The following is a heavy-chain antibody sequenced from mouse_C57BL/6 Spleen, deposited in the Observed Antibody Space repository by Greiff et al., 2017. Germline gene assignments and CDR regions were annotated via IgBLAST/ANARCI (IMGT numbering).Heavy chain of an antibody. Sequence: QVQLKQSGPGLVQPAQCLSITCTVSGFSFTSYGVHWVRQSPGKGLEWLGVIWRGGSTDYNATFISRLSIRKDNSKIQVFFKMNSLQAVDTAIYYCAIESDTCYFDDWGQGTTLTVSS. D-gene: IGHD2-13*01. CDR3: AIESDTCYFDD. V-gene: IGHV2-2*01. CDR1: GFSFTSYG. CDR2: IWRGGST. J-gene: IGHJ2*01.